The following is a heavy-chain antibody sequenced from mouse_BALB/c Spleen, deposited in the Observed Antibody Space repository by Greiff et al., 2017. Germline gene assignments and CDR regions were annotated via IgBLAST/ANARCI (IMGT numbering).Heavy chain of an antibody. CDR2: IYPGNSDT. CDR1: GYTFTSYW. Sequence: VHVKQSGTVLARPGASVKMSCKASGYTFTSYWMHWVKQRPGQGLEWIGAIYPGNSDTSYNQKFKGKAKLTAVTSTSTAYMELSSLTNEDSAVYYCTTGHYGYDYAYWGQGTLVTVSA. D-gene: IGHD2-2*01. V-gene: IGHV1-5*01. J-gene: IGHJ3*01. CDR3: TTGHYGYDYAY.